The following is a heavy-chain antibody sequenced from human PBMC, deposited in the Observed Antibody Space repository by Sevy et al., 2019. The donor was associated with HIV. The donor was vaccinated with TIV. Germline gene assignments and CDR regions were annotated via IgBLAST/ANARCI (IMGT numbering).Heavy chain of an antibody. CDR2: IQFDGSSR. V-gene: IGHV3-30*02. CDR3: AKNTAAVGVGGFDY. CDR1: GFTFSYSG. J-gene: IGHJ4*01. Sequence: GGSLRLSCAASGFTFSYSGMHWVRQAPGKGLEWVTFIQFDGSSRYYAESVKGRFTILRDNTKNTLYLQMNSLRRDDTAVYYCAKNTAAVGVGGFDYWGHGALVTVSS. D-gene: IGHD2-8*02.